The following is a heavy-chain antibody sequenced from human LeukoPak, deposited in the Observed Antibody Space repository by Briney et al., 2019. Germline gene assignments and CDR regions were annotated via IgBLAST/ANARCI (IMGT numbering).Heavy chain of an antibody. J-gene: IGHJ1*01. CDR1: GFSLSTSGVG. CDR3: AHGVTYYDYVWGSYFLGDVQH. V-gene: IGHV2-5*01. D-gene: IGHD3-16*01. CDR2: IYWNDDK. Sequence: SGPTLVKPTQTLTLTCTFSGFSLSTSGVGVGWIRQPPGKALEWLALIYWNDDKRYSPSLKSRLTITKDTSKNQVVLTMTNMDPVDTATYYCAHGVTYYDYVWGSYFLGDVQHWGLGTLVTVSS.